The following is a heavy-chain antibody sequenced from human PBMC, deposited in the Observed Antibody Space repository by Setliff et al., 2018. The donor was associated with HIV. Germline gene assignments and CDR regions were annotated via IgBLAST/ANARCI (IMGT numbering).Heavy chain of an antibody. CDR3: ARQYYGSGNYYYYMDD. D-gene: IGHD3-10*01. V-gene: IGHV4-39*01. Sequence: SETLSLTCTVSGGSITSSSSYWGWIRQPPGKGLEWIGSMFYSGSTSYNPSPKSRVTISVDTSKKQLSLKLSSVTAADTAVYYCARQYYGSGNYYYYMDDWGKGTTVTVSS. J-gene: IGHJ6*03. CDR2: MFYSGST. CDR1: GGSITSSSSY.